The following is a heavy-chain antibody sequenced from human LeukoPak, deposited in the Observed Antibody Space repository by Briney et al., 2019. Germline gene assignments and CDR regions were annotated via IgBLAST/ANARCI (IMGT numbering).Heavy chain of an antibody. V-gene: IGHV3-64D*06. CDR1: GFTFGSYA. Sequence: PGGSLRLSCSASGFTFGSYAMHWVRQAPGKGLEYVSAISSIGGTTYYADSVKDRFTISRDNSKNTLYLQMSSLRAEDTAVYYCVNHWNLVGATSDYWGQGTLVTVSS. CDR2: ISSIGGTT. D-gene: IGHD1-26*01. J-gene: IGHJ4*02. CDR3: VNHWNLVGATSDY.